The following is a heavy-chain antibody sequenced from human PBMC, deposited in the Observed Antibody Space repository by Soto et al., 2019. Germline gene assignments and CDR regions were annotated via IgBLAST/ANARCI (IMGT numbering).Heavy chain of an antibody. CDR2: IYYSGST. CDR1: RGSISSYY. V-gene: IGHV4-59*01. CDR3: ASGRPKEFYYMSSGYFPIDF. J-gene: IGHJ4*02. D-gene: IGHD3-22*01. Sequence: PSENLSLTCTVSRGSISSYYWSWIRQPPGKGLEWIGYIYYSGSTNYNPSLKSRVTISVDTSKNQFSLKLSSVTAADTAVHYCASGRPKEFYYMSSGYFPIDFWCQGPFGTVSS.